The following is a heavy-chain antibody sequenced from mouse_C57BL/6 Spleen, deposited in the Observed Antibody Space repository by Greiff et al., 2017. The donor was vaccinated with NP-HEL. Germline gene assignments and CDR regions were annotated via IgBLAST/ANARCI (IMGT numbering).Heavy chain of an antibody. J-gene: IGHJ2*01. V-gene: IGHV1-61*01. CDR1: GYTFTSYW. CDR2: IYPSDSET. D-gene: IGHD1-1*01. CDR3: ARGDYYGSPPY. Sequence: QVQLKQPGAELVRPGSSVKLSCKASGYTFTSYWMDWVKQRPGQGLEWIGNIYPSDSETHYNQKFKDKATLTVDKSSSTAYMQLSSLTSEDSAVYYCARGDYYGSPPYWGQGTTLTVSS.